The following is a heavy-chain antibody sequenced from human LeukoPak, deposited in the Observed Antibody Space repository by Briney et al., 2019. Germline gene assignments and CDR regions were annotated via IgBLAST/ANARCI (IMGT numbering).Heavy chain of an antibody. V-gene: IGHV4-39*01. CDR3: ARLRFDFWSGYTHPYFDY. CDR2: IYYSGTT. J-gene: IGHJ4*02. Sequence: TSETLSLTXTVSGGSISSSSYSWGWIRQPPGQGLEWIGSIYYSGTTYYNPSLKSRVTISVDTSKIQFSLKLSSVAATDTAVYFCARLRFDFWSGYTHPYFDYWGQGTLVTVSS. CDR1: GGSISSSSYS. D-gene: IGHD3-3*01.